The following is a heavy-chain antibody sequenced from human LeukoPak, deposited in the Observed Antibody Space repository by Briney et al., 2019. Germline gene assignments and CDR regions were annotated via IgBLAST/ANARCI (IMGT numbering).Heavy chain of an antibody. CDR1: GGSISSSSYY. Sequence: SETLSLTCTVSGGSISSSSYYWGWIRQPPGKGLERIGSIYYSGSTYYNPSLKSRVTISVDTSKNQFSLKLSSVTAADTAVYYCARLGYCSSTSCPYYYYMDVWGKGTTVTVSS. J-gene: IGHJ6*03. CDR2: IYYSGST. D-gene: IGHD2-2*01. CDR3: ARLGYCSSTSCPYYYYMDV. V-gene: IGHV4-39*07.